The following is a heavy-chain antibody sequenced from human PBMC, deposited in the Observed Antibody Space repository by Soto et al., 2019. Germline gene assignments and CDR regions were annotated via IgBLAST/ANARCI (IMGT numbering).Heavy chain of an antibody. Sequence: GASVKVSCNASGYSFTGYGINWVRQAPGQGLQWLGRITTYNGDTNYAQNFQGRVTMTTDTSTSTTYMELRSLRSDDTAVYFCARGRGYSLIPVVDDAVDVWGQGTLVTVSS. CDR1: GYSFTGYG. CDR3: ARGRGYSLIPVVDDAVDV. V-gene: IGHV1-18*04. D-gene: IGHD5-12*01. CDR2: ITTYNGDT. J-gene: IGHJ3*01.